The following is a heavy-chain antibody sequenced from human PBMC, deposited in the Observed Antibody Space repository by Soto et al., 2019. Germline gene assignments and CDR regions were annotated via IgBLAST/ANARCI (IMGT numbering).Heavy chain of an antibody. D-gene: IGHD6-13*01. Sequence: QVQLVESGGGVVQPGRSLRLSCAASGFTFSSYAMHWVRQAPGKGLEWVAVISYDGSNKYYADSVKGRFTISRDNSKITLYLHMNSLRAEDTAVYYCVRAGSSWRQQAYYYYGMDVWGQGTKVTVSS. V-gene: IGHV3-30-3*01. CDR3: VRAGSSWRQQAYYYYGMDV. CDR1: GFTFSSYA. J-gene: IGHJ6*02. CDR2: ISYDGSNK.